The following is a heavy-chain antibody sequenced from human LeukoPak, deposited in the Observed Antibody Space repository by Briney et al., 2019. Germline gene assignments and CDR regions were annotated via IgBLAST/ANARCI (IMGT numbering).Heavy chain of an antibody. V-gene: IGHV3-30*03. CDR1: GFTFSSYG. CDR2: ISYDGSNK. D-gene: IGHD3-10*01. J-gene: IGHJ4*02. CDR3: ARDISGIWFGELSSTFDY. Sequence: GGSLRLSCAASGFTFSSYGMHWVRQAPGKGLEWVAVISYDGSNKYYADSVKGRFTISRDNSKNTLYLQMNSLRAEDTAVYYCARDISGIWFGELSSTFDYWGQGTLVTVSS.